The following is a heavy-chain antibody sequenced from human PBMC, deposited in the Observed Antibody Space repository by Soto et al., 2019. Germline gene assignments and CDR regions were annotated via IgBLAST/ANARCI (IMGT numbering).Heavy chain of an antibody. J-gene: IGHJ4*02. CDR1: GFTFSDYW. V-gene: IGHV3-7*05. CDR2: IKTDGSEK. Sequence: EVQLVESGGGLVQPGGSLRLSCAASGFTFSDYWMSWVRQAPGKGLECVANIKTDGSEKYYVDPVKGRFTICRDNAKNSLYRQMNSLRAEDTAVYYCASSMGRGGNDYWGQGTLVTVSS. D-gene: IGHD3-10*01. CDR3: ASSMGRGGNDY.